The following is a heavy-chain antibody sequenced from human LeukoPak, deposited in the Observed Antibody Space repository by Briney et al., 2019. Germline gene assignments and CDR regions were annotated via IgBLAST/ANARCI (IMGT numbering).Heavy chain of an antibody. J-gene: IGHJ4*02. V-gene: IGHV3-74*01. CDR1: GFTFSNYW. Sequence: GGSLRLSCSASGFTFSNYWMHWVRQAPGKGLVWVSRINVDGSSTLYADSVKGRLTISRDNPKNTINLPVNRLGAEGAAVYDCARGRQGAVTDFDLWGQGTRVTVSS. CDR2: INVDGSST. D-gene: IGHD4-11*01. CDR3: ARGRQGAVTDFDL.